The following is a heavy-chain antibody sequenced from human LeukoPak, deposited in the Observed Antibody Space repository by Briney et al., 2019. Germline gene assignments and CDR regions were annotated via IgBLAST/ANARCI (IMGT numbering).Heavy chain of an antibody. CDR1: GFWFTTHA. V-gene: IGHV3-23*01. Sequence: GGSRRLSVVASGFWFTTHAMGWFRQPPGKGLGWASHISGMGGSTKYSGSVKGRFTISRDNSKNTLYLQINSLRADDTAVYYCAKDQDPHSYGSGSYAPFDYWGQGTLVTVSS. CDR3: AKDQDPHSYGSGSYAPFDY. J-gene: IGHJ4*02. D-gene: IGHD3-10*01. CDR2: ISGMGGST.